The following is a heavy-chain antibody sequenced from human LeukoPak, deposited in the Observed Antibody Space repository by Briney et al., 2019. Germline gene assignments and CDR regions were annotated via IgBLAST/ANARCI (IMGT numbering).Heavy chain of an antibody. CDR2: IKPSGGST. Sequence: ASVKVSYKASGYSFTTYYMHWVRQAPGQGLEWMGIIKPSGGSTSYPQKFQDRVTITRDTSTSTVYMELNSLRSEDTAVYYCARVHDSDWYFDYWGQGTLVTVSS. CDR3: ARVHDSDWYFDY. CDR1: GYSFTTYY. V-gene: IGHV1-46*01. D-gene: IGHD6-19*01. J-gene: IGHJ4*02.